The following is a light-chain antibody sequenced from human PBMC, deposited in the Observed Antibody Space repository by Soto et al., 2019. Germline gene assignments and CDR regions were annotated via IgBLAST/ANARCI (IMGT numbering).Light chain of an antibody. CDR1: QSVGSA. Sequence: EIVMTQSPSTLSVSPVERSTLSCRASQSVGSALSWYQQKPDQAPRLLIYGASTRATGIPARFSGSGSGTEFTLTISSLQSEDYAVYYCQQYDNWPPYTFGQGTKVDIK. V-gene: IGKV3-15*01. J-gene: IGKJ2*01. CDR2: GAS. CDR3: QQYDNWPPYT.